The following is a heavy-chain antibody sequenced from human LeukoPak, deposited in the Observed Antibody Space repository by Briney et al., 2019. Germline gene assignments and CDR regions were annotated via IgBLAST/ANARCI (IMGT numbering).Heavy chain of an antibody. D-gene: IGHD3-22*01. CDR3: ARRPRDYYDSSGYYPD. J-gene: IGHJ4*02. CDR2: IYYSGGT. CDR1: GGSISSHY. Sequence: PSETLSLTCTVSGGSISSHYWSWIRQPPGKGLEWIGYIYYSGGTNYNPSLKSRVTISVDTSKNQFSLKLSSVTAADTAVYYCARRPRDYYDSSGYYPDWGQGTLVTVSS. V-gene: IGHV4-59*11.